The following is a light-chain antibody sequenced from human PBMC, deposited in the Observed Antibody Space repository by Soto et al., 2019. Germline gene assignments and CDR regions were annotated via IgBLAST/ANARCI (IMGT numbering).Light chain of an antibody. CDR1: SSDIGGYNY. CDR2: EVS. V-gene: IGLV2-14*01. CDR3: SSYTGSSTLYV. J-gene: IGLJ1*01. Sequence: QSALTQPASVSGSPGQSITISCTGTSSDIGGYNYVSWYQQHPGKVPKLMIFEVSNRPSGVSYRFSSSKSGNTASLTISGLQAEDEADYYCSSYTGSSTLYVFGTGTKLTVL.